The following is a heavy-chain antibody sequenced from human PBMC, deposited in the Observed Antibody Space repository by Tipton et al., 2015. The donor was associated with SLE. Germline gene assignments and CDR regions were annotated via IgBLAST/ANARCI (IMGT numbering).Heavy chain of an antibody. J-gene: IGHJ3*02. Sequence: SLRLSCAASGFTFSSYAMHWVRQAPGKGLEWVAVISYDGSNKYYADSLKGRFTISRDNSKNTLYLQMNSLRAEDTAVYYCAREGEGGGFDIWGQGTMVTVSS. V-gene: IGHV3-30-3*01. CDR3: AREGEGGGFDI. D-gene: IGHD2-15*01. CDR2: ISYDGSNK. CDR1: GFTFSSYA.